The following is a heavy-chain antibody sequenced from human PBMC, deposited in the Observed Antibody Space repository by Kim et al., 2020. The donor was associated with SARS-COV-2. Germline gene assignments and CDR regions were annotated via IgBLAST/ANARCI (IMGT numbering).Heavy chain of an antibody. CDR1: GFTFSTYG. CDR3: AKDTHGGHSGSKAFDI. Sequence: GGSLRLSCAASGFTFSTYGMHWVRQAPGKGLEWVTVMSSDGSHRYYADSVRGRFTISRANSKNTLYLQMNIQRAEDTAVYYCAKDTHGGHSGSKAFDIWGQGTMVTVSS. V-gene: IGHV3-30*18. D-gene: IGHD2-21*02. J-gene: IGHJ3*02. CDR2: MSSDGSHR.